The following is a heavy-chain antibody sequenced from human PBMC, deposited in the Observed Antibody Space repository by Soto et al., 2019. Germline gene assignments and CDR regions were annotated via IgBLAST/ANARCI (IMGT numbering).Heavy chain of an antibody. D-gene: IGHD1-26*01. J-gene: IGHJ4*02. CDR2: IIPILGIA. CDR3: ARGSSGWRGSDY. CDR1: GGTFSSYT. Sequence: QVQLVQSGAEVKKPGSSVKVSCKASGGTFSSYTISWVRQAPGQGLEWMGRIIPILGIANYAQKFQGRVTITADKSTSTAYMELSSLRSEDTAVYYCARGSSGWRGSDYWGQGTLVTVSS. V-gene: IGHV1-69*02.